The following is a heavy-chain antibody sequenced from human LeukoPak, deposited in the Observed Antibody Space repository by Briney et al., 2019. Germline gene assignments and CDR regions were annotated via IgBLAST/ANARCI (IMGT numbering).Heavy chain of an antibody. Sequence: PGGSLRLSCAASGFTFSDHYMSWIRQAPGKGLEWVSYISSSSYTVYADSVKGRFTISRDNAKSSLYLQMNSLRAEDTAVYYCARDIGMVRGVIITNHFDYWGQGTRVTVSS. CDR2: ISSSSYT. V-gene: IGHV3-11*06. CDR1: GFTFSDHY. D-gene: IGHD3-10*01. CDR3: ARDIGMVRGVIITNHFDY. J-gene: IGHJ4*02.